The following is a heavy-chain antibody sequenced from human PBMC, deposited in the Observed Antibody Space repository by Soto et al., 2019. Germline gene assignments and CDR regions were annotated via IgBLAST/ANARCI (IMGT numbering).Heavy chain of an antibody. CDR3: ARDQFLSTVVVAADNWFDP. Sequence: ASVKVSCKASGYTFTSYGISWVRQAPGHGLEWMGWISAYNGNTNYAQKLQGRVTMATDTSTSTAYMELRSLRSDDTAVYYCARDQFLSTVVVAADNWFDPWGQGTLVTVSS. D-gene: IGHD2-15*01. V-gene: IGHV1-18*01. CDR1: GYTFTSYG. J-gene: IGHJ5*02. CDR2: ISAYNGNT.